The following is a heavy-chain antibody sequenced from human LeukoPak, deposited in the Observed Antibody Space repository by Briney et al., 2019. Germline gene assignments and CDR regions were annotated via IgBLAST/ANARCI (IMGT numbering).Heavy chain of an antibody. CDR1: GGSISTSNYY. Sequence: PSETLSLTCTVSGGSISTSNYYWGWIRQPPGKGLEWIGNIFYSGSTYYSPSLRSRVTISLDTSRNQFSLKLNSVTAADTAVYYCAKTPRWVATDAFDIWGQGTMVTVSS. D-gene: IGHD5-12*01. J-gene: IGHJ3*02. CDR2: IFYSGST. CDR3: AKTPRWVATDAFDI. V-gene: IGHV4-39*07.